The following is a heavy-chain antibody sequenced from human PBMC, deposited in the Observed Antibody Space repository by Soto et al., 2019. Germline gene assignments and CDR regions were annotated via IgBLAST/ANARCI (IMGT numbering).Heavy chain of an antibody. CDR3: ARVPYYYYDSSGYTY. Sequence: QVQLVQSGAEVKKPGASVKVSCKASGYTFTSYAMHWVRQAPGQRIEWMGWINAGNGNTKYSQKFQGRVTITRDTSASTAYMELSSLRSEDTAVYYCARVPYYYYDSSGYTYWGQGTLVTVSS. CDR2: INAGNGNT. V-gene: IGHV1-3*01. CDR1: GYTFTSYA. J-gene: IGHJ4*02. D-gene: IGHD3-22*01.